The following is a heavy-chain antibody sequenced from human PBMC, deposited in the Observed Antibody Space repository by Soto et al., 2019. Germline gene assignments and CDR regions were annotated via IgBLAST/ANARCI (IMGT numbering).Heavy chain of an antibody. V-gene: IGHV1-69*12. J-gene: IGHJ4*02. CDR3: ARVKPLVLTDYYFDS. CDR2: IIPIFGTA. CDR1: GGTFSSYT. Sequence: QVQLVQSGAEVKKPGSSVKVSCKASGGTFSSYTISWVRQAPGQGLEWMGGIIPIFGTANYAQKFQGRVTITADESRSTAYMERSSLGAEDTAVYYCARVKPLVLTDYYFDSWGQETLFTVSS. D-gene: IGHD2-8*02.